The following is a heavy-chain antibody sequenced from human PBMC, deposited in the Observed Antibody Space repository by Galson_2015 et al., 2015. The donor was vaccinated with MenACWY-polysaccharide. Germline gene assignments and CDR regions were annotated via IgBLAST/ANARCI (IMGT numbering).Heavy chain of an antibody. J-gene: IGHJ3*02. Sequence: SLRLSCAASGFTVSSNYMSWVRQAPGKGLEWVSVIYSGGSTHYADSVKGRFTISRDNSKNTLYLQMNSLRAEDTAVYYCARDRRRYAFDIWGQGTMVTVSS. CDR2: IYSGGST. CDR1: GFTVSSNY. V-gene: IGHV3-53*01. CDR3: ARDRRRYAFDI.